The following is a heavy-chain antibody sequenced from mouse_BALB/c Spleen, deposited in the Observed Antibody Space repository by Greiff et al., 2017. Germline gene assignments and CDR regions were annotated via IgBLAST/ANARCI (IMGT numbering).Heavy chain of an antibody. Sequence: QVQLQQSGPELVKPGASVKMSCKASGYTFTSYYIHWVKQRPGQGLEWIGWIYPGDGSTKYNEKFKGKTTLTADKSSSTAYMLLSSLTSEDSAIYFCARFDGYYAMDYWGQGTSVTVSS. V-gene: IGHV1S56*01. J-gene: IGHJ4*01. CDR2: IYPGDGST. CDR3: ARFDGYYAMDY. CDR1: GYTFTSYY.